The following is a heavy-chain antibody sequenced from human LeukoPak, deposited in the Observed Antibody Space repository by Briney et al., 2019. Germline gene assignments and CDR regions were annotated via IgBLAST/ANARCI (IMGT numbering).Heavy chain of an antibody. V-gene: IGHV4-59*01. Sequence: SETLSLTCTVSGGSMSSYYWSWIRQPPGKGLEWIGYIYYSGSTNYNPSLKSRVTISVDTSKNQFSLKLSSVTAADTAVYYCARASVDTAMVKGLYYYMDVWGKGTTVTVSS. J-gene: IGHJ6*03. CDR2: IYYSGST. CDR1: GGSMSSYY. D-gene: IGHD5-18*01. CDR3: ARASVDTAMVKGLYYYMDV.